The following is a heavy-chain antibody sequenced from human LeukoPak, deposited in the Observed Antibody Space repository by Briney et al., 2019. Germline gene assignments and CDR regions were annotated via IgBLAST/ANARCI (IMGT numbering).Heavy chain of an antibody. J-gene: IGHJ4*02. CDR3: AREYAGGTYSFDY. Sequence: GGSLRLSCAASGFTFSSYNMSWVRQAPRKGLEWVSSISSSSSYIYYADSVRGRFTISRDNAKNSLYLQINSLRAEDTAVYYCAREYAGGTYSFDYWGQGTLVTVSS. V-gene: IGHV3-21*01. CDR1: GFTFSSYN. D-gene: IGHD1-26*01. CDR2: ISSSSSYI.